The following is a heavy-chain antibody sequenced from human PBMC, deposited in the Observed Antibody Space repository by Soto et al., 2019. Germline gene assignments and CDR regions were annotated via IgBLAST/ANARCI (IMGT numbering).Heavy chain of an antibody. CDR1: GFTFSSYA. J-gene: IGHJ4*02. CDR2: ISGSGGST. Sequence: GGSLRLSCAASGFTFSSYAMSWVRQAPGKGLEWVSAISGSGGSTYYADSVKGRFTISRDNSKNTLYLQMNSLRAEDTAVYYCAKDGTYYDFWSGYYPFDYWGQGTLVTVSS. V-gene: IGHV3-23*01. CDR3: AKDGTYYDFWSGYYPFDY. D-gene: IGHD3-3*01.